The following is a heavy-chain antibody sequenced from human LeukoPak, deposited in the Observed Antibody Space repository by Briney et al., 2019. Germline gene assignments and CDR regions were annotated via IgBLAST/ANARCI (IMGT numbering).Heavy chain of an antibody. V-gene: IGHV4-4*07. CDR3: ARGFRYDSSGYYYGDWFDP. CDR2: IYTSGST. CDR1: GGSISSYY. J-gene: IGHJ5*02. D-gene: IGHD3-22*01. Sequence: SETLSLTCTVSGGSISSYYWSWIRQPAGKGLEWIGRIYTSGSTNYNPSLKSRVTMSVDTSKNQFSLKLSSVTAADTAVYYCARGFRYDSSGYYYGDWFDPWGQGTLVTVSS.